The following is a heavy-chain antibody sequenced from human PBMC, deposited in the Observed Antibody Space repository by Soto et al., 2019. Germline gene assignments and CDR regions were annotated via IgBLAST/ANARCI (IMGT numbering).Heavy chain of an antibody. V-gene: IGHV4-30-4*01. CDR1: GASISIGDYH. Sequence: SETLSLTCTVSGASISIGDYHWSWIRQPPGKGLEWIGYIYYSGSTYYNPSLESRVTISVDTSKNQFSLKLSSVTAADTAVYYCAGGGYTATAGTWWFDPWGQGTLVTVSS. D-gene: IGHD6-13*01. CDR3: AGGGYTATAGTWWFDP. J-gene: IGHJ5*02. CDR2: IYYSGST.